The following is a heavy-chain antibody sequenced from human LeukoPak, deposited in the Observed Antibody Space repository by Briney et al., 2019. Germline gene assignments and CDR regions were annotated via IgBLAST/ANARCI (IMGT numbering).Heavy chain of an antibody. J-gene: IGHJ4*02. Sequence: GGPLRLSCVASGFTFGKYWMNWVRQAPGKGLEWVANIKLDGSEKNYVDSVKGRFTISRDNTKNSLYLQMNSLRVEDTAVFYCARDQYDTWSRRGNFDSWGQGTLVIVSS. D-gene: IGHD3-3*01. CDR3: ARDQYDTWSRRGNFDS. CDR1: GFTFGKYW. CDR2: IKLDGSEK. V-gene: IGHV3-7*03.